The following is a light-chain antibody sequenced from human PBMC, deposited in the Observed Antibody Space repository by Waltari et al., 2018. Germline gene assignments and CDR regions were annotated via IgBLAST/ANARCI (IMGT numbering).Light chain of an antibody. J-gene: IGKJ3*01. Sequence: DIQMTQTTSSLSASVGDRVTITCRASQTINKYLNWYQQKPGEAPKLLIFATFNLQSGVPARFRGGGSGTDFTLTISSLQPEDFATYYCQQSYRIPPTFGPGTKVDIK. CDR3: QQSYRIPPT. V-gene: IGKV1-39*01. CDR2: ATF. CDR1: QTINKY.